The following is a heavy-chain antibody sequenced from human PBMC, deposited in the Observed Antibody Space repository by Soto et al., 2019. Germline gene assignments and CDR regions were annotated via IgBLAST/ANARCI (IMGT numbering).Heavy chain of an antibody. V-gene: IGHV4-61*01. CDR3: ARQRVAAAQYYFDY. CDR2: IIHSGST. J-gene: IGHJ4*02. Sequence: SETLSLTCNVSGGSVSSGSYYWTFIRQPPGKGLEWIGYIIHSGSTDYNPSLQSRVTISLATSKNQFSLNLSSVTAADTAVYYCARQRVAAAQYYFDYWGQGTLVTVS. CDR1: GGSVSSGSYY. D-gene: IGHD6-13*01.